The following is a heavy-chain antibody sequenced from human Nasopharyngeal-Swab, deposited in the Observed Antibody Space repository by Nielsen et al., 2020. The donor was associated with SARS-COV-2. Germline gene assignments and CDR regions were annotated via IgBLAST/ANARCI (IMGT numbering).Heavy chain of an antibody. CDR2: IYTSGST. CDR1: GGSISSYY. CDR3: ARVLRSGSYYAFDI. V-gene: IGHV4-4*07. Sequence: SETLSLTCPVSGGSISSYYWSWIRQPAGKGLEWIGRIYTSGSTNYNPSLKSRVTMSVDTSKNQFSLKLSSVTAADTAVYYCARVLRSGSYYAFDIWGQGTMVTVSS. J-gene: IGHJ3*02. D-gene: IGHD3-10*01.